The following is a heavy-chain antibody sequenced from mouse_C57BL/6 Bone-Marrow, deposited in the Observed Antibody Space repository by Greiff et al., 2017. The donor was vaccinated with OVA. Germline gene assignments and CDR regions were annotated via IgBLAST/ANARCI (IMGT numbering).Heavy chain of an antibody. CDR1: GYTFTSYT. CDR2: INPSSGYT. D-gene: IGHD1-1*01. J-gene: IGHJ2*01. Sequence: VKLVESGAELARPGASVKMSCKASGYTFTSYTMHWVKQRPGQGLEWIGYINPSSGYTKYNQKFKDKATLTADKSSSTAYMQLSSLTSEDSAVYYCARWVLRSPSARGQGTTLTVSS. V-gene: IGHV1-4*01. CDR3: ARWVLRSPSA.